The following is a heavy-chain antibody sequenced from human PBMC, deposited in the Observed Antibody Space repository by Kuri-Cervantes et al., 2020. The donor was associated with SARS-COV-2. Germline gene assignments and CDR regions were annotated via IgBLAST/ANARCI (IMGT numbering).Heavy chain of an antibody. CDR3: ARSTYYYGMGSYNYGLDV. CDR2: IYYSGST. Sequence: SETLSLTCTVSGGSISSITYYWGWIRQPPGKGLEWIGSIYYSGSTYYNPSLKSRVTISVDTSKNQFSLRLRAVTAADTAIYYCARSTYYYGMGSYNYGLDVWGQGTTVTVSS. CDR1: GGSISSITYY. D-gene: IGHD3-10*01. J-gene: IGHJ6*02. V-gene: IGHV4-39*01.